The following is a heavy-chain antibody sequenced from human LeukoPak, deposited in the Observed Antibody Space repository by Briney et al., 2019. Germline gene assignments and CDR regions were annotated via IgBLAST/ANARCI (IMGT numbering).Heavy chain of an antibody. CDR1: GFIFGDYA. V-gene: IGHV3-49*04. CDR3: SRERAGVFQY. Sequence: PGRSLRLPCTTSGFIFGDYAMSWVRQAPGKGLEWVSLIRGRVYGATTEYAASVKGRFAMSRDDSKSTAYLQMNSLKSEDTAMYYCSRERAGVFQYWGQGILVTVSS. J-gene: IGHJ4*02. CDR2: IRGRVYGATT.